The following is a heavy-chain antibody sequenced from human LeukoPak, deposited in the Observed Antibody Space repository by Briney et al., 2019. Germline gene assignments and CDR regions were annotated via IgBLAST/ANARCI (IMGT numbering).Heavy chain of an antibody. CDR1: GFTFSSYG. Sequence: GGSLRLSCAASGFTFSSYGMHWVRQAPGKGLEWVAFIRYDGSNKYYADSVKGRFTISRDNAKNSLYLQMNSLRAEDTAVYYCALAIAVAGTAPHFDYWGQGTLVTVSS. V-gene: IGHV3-30*02. D-gene: IGHD6-19*01. CDR2: IRYDGSNK. J-gene: IGHJ4*02. CDR3: ALAIAVAGTAPHFDY.